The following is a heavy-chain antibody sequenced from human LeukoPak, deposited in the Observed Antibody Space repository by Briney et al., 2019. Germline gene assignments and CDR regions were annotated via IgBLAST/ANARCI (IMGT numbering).Heavy chain of an antibody. CDR2: IYYSGST. Sequence: SETLSLTCTVSGGSISGGSYYWSWIRQPPGKGLEWIGYIYYSGSTKYNLSLKSRVTISVDTSKNQLSLRLSSVTAADTAVYYCARGEYGLFDYWGQGTLVTVSS. CDR1: GGSISGGSYY. J-gene: IGHJ4*02. V-gene: IGHV4-61*01. CDR3: ARGEYGLFDY. D-gene: IGHD2/OR15-2a*01.